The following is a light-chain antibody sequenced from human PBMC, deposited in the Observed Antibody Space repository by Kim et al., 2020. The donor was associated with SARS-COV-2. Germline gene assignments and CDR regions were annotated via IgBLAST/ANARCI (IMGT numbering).Light chain of an antibody. J-gene: IGKJ4*01. CDR3: LQHNVYPLT. CDR2: AAY. V-gene: IGKV1-17*03. Sequence: ASVGDRLTITCRASQAISNYLALFQQRPGKGPKRLIYAAYSLQSGVPSRFSGNGSGTEFTLTISSLQPEDFATYFCLQHNVYPLTFGGGTKVDIK. CDR1: QAISNY.